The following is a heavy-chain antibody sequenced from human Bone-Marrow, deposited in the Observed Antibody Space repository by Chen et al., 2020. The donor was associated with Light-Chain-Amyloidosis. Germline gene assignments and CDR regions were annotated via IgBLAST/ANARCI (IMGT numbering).Heavy chain of an antibody. CDR3: AGRRDRDNFEY. Sequence: EVPLEQSGPEVKKPGDSLQISCKGPGYTFPTYWIGWVRQMPGKGLEWMGVIDPEASDARYSPSFEGQVTISADKAITAAYLQWRSLNASDTAKYYCAGRRDRDNFEYGGQGTLVTVSS. CDR1: GYTFPTYW. CDR2: IDPEASDA. V-gene: IGHV5-51*01. J-gene: IGHJ4*02.